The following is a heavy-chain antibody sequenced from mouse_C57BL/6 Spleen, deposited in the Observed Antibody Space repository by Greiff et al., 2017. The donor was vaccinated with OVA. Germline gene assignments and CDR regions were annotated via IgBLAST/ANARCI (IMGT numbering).Heavy chain of an antibody. Sequence: VQLQQSGAELMKPGASVKLSCKATGYTFTGYWIEWVKQRPGHGLEWIGEILPGSGSTNYNEKFKGKATFTADTSSHTAYMQISSLTTEDSAIYYCASGYYYYGSSYGNYFDYWGQGTTLTVSS. V-gene: IGHV1-9*01. J-gene: IGHJ2*01. CDR1: GYTFTGYW. D-gene: IGHD1-1*01. CDR2: ILPGSGST. CDR3: ASGYYYYGSSYGNYFDY.